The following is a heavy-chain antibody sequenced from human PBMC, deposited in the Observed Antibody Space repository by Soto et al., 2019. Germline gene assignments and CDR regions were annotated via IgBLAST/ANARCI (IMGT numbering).Heavy chain of an antibody. CDR2: SYYSGST. D-gene: IGHD5-12*01. J-gene: IGHJ6*02. CDR3: ARESGGYDSSTRYGLDA. Sequence: TLSLTCSVSGGSISSVGHYWTWIRQQPGKGLEWIGYSYYSGSTDYNPSLKSRATISVDRSKNQFSLNLTSVTAADTAIYYCARESGGYDSSTRYGLDAWGQGTTVTVSS. CDR1: GGSISSVGHY. V-gene: IGHV4-31*03.